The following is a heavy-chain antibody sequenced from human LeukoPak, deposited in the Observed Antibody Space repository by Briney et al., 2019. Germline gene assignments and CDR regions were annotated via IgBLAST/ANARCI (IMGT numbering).Heavy chain of an antibody. V-gene: IGHV4-39*01. J-gene: IGHJ5*02. CDR3: ARLLLSCSSTSCYKRWFDP. D-gene: IGHD2-2*02. Sequence: PSETLSLTCTVSGGSISSSSYYWGWIRQPPREGLEWIGSIYYSGSTYYNPSLKSRITLSVDTSKNPFSLKLSSVTAADTAVYYCARLLLSCSSTSCYKRWFDPWGQGTLVTVSS. CDR1: GGSISSSSYY. CDR2: IYYSGST.